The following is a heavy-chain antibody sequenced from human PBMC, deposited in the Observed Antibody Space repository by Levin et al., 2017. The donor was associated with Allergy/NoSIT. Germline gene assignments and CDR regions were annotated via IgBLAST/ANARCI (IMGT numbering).Heavy chain of an antibody. CDR2: INPSGGST. V-gene: IGHV1-46*01. CDR3: ARDLTPPYYYDSSGYIDY. Sequence: ASVKVSCKASGYTFTSYYMHWVRQAPGQGLEWMGIINPSGGSTSYAQKFQGRVTMTRDTSTSTVYMELSSLRSEDTAVYYCARDLTPPYYYDSSGYIDYWGQGTLVTVSS. CDR1: GYTFTSYY. D-gene: IGHD3-22*01. J-gene: IGHJ4*02.